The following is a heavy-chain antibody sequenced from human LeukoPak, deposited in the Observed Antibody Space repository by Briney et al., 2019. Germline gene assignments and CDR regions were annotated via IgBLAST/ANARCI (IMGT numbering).Heavy chain of an antibody. V-gene: IGHV4-59*01. J-gene: IGHJ2*01. CDR2: IYYSGST. CDR1: GGSISSYY. Sequence: SETLSLTCTVSGGSISSYYWGWIRQPPGKGLEWIGYIYYSGSTNYNPSLKSRVTISVDTSKNQFSLKLSSVTAADTAVYYCARVRAYYDSTYWYFDLWGRGTLVTVSS. CDR3: ARVRAYYDSTYWYFDL. D-gene: IGHD3-22*01.